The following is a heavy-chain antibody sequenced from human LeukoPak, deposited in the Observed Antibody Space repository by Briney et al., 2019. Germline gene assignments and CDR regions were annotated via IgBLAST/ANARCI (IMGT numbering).Heavy chain of an antibody. Sequence: SETLSLTCTVSGGSISSYYWSWIWQPAGKGLEWIGRIYTSGSTNYNPSLKSRVTMSVDTSKNQFSLKLSSVTAADTAVYYCARQVDGSGPQYYFDYWGQGTLVTVSS. CDR3: ARQVDGSGPQYYFDY. CDR1: GGSISSYY. D-gene: IGHD6-19*01. V-gene: IGHV4-4*07. J-gene: IGHJ4*02. CDR2: IYTSGST.